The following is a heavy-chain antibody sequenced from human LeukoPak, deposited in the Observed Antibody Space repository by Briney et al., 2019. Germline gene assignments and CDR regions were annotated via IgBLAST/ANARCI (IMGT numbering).Heavy chain of an antibody. V-gene: IGHV4-38-2*02. CDR1: GYSISSGYH. CDR2: IYHSGST. CDR3: ARRLRYFDWLSMGDAFDI. Sequence: SETLSLTCTVSGYSISSGYHWGWIRQPPGKGLEWIGSIYHSGSTNYNPSLKSRVTISVDTSKNQFSLKLSSVTAADTAVYYCARRLRYFDWLSMGDAFDIWGQGTMVTVSS. J-gene: IGHJ3*02. D-gene: IGHD3-9*01.